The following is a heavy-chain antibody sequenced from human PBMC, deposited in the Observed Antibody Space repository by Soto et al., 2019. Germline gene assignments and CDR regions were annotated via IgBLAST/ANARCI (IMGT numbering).Heavy chain of an antibody. CDR3: ARHEGWTGPDQ. V-gene: IGHV4-4*02. CDR1: GASIGSGGW. Sequence: SETLSLTCAVSGASIGSGGWWSWVRQPPGKGLEWIAEIFHDGNTNYSPSRKSRVTISVDKSQNQFSLNVYSVTAADTAVYYCARHEGWTGPDQWGQGTLVTVSS. CDR2: IFHDGNT. J-gene: IGHJ5*02. D-gene: IGHD2-8*02.